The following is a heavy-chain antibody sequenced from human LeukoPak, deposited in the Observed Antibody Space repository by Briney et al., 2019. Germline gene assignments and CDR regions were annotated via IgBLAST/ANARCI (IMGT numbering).Heavy chain of an antibody. Sequence: SETLSLTCAVYVGSFSGYYWSWIRQPPGKGLEWIGEINHSGSTNYNPSLKSRVTISVDTSKNQFSLRLSSVTAADTAVYYCARGGPYYGSGSYPEATSPRKWFDPWGQGTLVTVSS. J-gene: IGHJ5*02. CDR2: INHSGST. CDR3: ARGGPYYGSGSYPEATSPRKWFDP. D-gene: IGHD3-10*01. V-gene: IGHV4-34*01. CDR1: VGSFSGYY.